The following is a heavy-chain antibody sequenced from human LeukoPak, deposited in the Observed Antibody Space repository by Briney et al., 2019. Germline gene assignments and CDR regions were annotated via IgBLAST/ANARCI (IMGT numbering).Heavy chain of an antibody. Sequence: PSQTLSLTCTVSGGSISSGGYYWSWIRQPPGKGLEWIGYIYHSGSTYYNPSLKSRVTISVDRSKNQFSLKLSSVTAADTAVYYCARGYGAVAGKPPDYWGRGTLVTVSS. CDR2: IYHSGST. CDR1: GGSISSGGYY. CDR3: ARGYGAVAGKPPDY. V-gene: IGHV4-30-2*01. J-gene: IGHJ4*02. D-gene: IGHD6-19*01.